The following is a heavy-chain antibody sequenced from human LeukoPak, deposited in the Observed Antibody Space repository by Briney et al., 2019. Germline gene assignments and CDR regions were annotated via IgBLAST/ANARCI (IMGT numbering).Heavy chain of an antibody. CDR2: INPNSGGT. Sequence: ASVKVSCKASGYTFTTYYIHWVRQAPGQGLEWMGWINPNSGGTNYAQKFQGRVTMTRDTSISTAYMELSRLRSDDTAVYYCARVGGYSGYDAFDYWGQGTLVTVSS. D-gene: IGHD5-12*01. CDR1: GYTFTTYY. V-gene: IGHV1-2*02. CDR3: ARVGGYSGYDAFDY. J-gene: IGHJ4*02.